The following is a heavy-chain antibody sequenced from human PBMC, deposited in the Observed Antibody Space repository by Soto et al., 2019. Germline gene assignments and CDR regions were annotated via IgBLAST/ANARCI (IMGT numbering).Heavy chain of an antibody. CDR1: GFTFSSYG. CDR3: ARDGCSGGSCSSVGY. D-gene: IGHD2-15*01. Sequence: QVQLVESGGGVVQPGRSPRLSCAASGFTFSSYGMHWVRQAPGKGLEWVAVIWYDGSNKYYADSVKGRFTISRDNSKNTLYLQMNSLRAEDTAVYYCARDGCSGGSCSSVGYWGQGTLVTVSS. CDR2: IWYDGSNK. J-gene: IGHJ4*02. V-gene: IGHV3-33*01.